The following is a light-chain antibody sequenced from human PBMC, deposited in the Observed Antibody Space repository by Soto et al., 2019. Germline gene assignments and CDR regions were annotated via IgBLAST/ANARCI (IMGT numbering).Light chain of an antibody. CDR2: GAS. V-gene: IGKV3-15*01. CDR3: QQYNNWPLT. J-gene: IGKJ4*01. Sequence: EIAMTQSPATLSVSPGERATLSCRASQSVNSNLAWYQHKPGQSPRLLIYGASTRASGIPARFSGSGSGTEFPVTISSLPSEDFSVYYCQQYNNWPLTFGGGTKVAIK. CDR1: QSVNSN.